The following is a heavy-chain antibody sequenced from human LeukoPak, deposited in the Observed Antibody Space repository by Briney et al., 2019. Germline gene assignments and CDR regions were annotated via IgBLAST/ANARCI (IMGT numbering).Heavy chain of an antibody. J-gene: IGHJ2*01. CDR1: RFTFSTYW. CDR3: ARALYRQHIVVVNAKNYWYFDL. V-gene: IGHV3-74*01. Sequence: GGSLRLSCAASRFTFSTYWMHWVRQAPGKGLVWVSRINSDGSSTGYADSVKGRFTISRDNAKNTLYLQMNSLRAEDTAVYYCARALYRQHIVVVNAKNYWYFDLWGRGTLVTVSS. CDR2: INSDGSST. D-gene: IGHD2-21*01.